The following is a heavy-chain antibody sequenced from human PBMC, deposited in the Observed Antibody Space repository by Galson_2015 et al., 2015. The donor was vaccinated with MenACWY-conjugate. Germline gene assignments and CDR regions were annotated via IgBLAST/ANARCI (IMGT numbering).Heavy chain of an antibody. D-gene: IGHD2-21*01. CDR2: IYPGDTYI. CDR3: TRRLIANFRDAFDF. V-gene: IGHV5-51*01. Sequence: QSGAEVKKPGESLTISCQGSGYIFSTYWIAWVRQMPRKGLEWMGMIYPGDTYIRNNPSFEGQVTMSVDKSISTAYLRWSSPKASDTAMYYCTRRLIANFRDAFDFWGQGTMVTVSS. J-gene: IGHJ3*01. CDR1: GYIFSTYW.